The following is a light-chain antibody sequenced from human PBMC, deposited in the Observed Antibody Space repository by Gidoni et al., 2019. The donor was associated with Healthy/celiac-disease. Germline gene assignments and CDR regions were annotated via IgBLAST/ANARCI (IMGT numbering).Light chain of an antibody. CDR1: SGSIASNY. CDR3: QSYDSSNHKVV. CDR2: EDN. J-gene: IGLJ2*01. Sequence: HSVSESPGKTVTISCTRSSGSIASNYVQWYQQRPGSAPTTVIYEDNQRPSGVPDRFSGSIDSSSNSASLTISGLKTEDEADYYCQSYDSSNHKVVFGGGTKL. V-gene: IGLV6-57*04.